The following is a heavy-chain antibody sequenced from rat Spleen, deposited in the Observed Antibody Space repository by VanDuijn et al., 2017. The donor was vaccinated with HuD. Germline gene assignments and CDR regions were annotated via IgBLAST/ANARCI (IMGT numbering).Heavy chain of an antibody. V-gene: IGHV3-3*01. Sequence: EVQLQESGPGLVKPSQSLSLTCSVTEHSISSSYRWSWIRKFPGNELEWMGYINSAGNTNYNPPLKSRISITRDTSKNQFFLQVNSVTTEDTATYYCTRSPYYYGGHRWGQGVMVTVSS. CDR3: TRSPYYYGGHR. CDR2: INSAGNT. D-gene: IGHD1-12*02. CDR1: EHSISSSYR. J-gene: IGHJ2*01.